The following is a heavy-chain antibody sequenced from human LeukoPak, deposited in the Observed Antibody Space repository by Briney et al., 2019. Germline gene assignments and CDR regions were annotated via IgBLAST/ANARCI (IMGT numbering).Heavy chain of an antibody. J-gene: IGHJ3*02. CDR2: VSGGGDNT. D-gene: IGHD3-10*01. CDR1: GFTFSSYA. V-gene: IGHV3-23*01. Sequence: PGGSLRLSCAASGFTFSSYAMSWVRQAPGKGLEWVSSVSGGGDNTYYADSVKGRFSISRDNSKNTLYQQMNSLRAEDTAIYYCAKLLWLGDLGGALFDIGGKGTRVTFSS. CDR3: AKLLWLGDLGGALFDI.